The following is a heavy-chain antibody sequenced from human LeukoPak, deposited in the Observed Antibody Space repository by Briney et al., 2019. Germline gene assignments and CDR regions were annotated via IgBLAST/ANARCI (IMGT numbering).Heavy chain of an antibody. CDR2: IYHSGST. D-gene: IGHD1-26*01. V-gene: IGHV4-38-2*02. J-gene: IGHJ4*02. Sequence: SETLSLTCTVSGYSISSGYYWGWIRQPPGKGLEWIGSIYHSGSTYYNPSLKSRVTISVDTSKNQFSLKLSSVTAADTAVYYCARDQLGIVGALGYFDYWGQGTLVTVSS. CDR3: ARDQLGIVGALGYFDY. CDR1: GYSISSGYY.